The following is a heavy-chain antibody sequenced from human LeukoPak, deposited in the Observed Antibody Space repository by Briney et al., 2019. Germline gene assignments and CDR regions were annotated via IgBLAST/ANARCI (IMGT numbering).Heavy chain of an antibody. Sequence: GGSLRLSCAASGFTFSSYSMSWVRQAPGKGLEWVSAISNNGGYTYYADSVQGRFTISRDNSKSTLCLQMNSLRAEDTAVYYCAKQLGYCSDCSFYFPYWGQGTLVTVSS. CDR1: GFTFSSYS. V-gene: IGHV3-23*01. D-gene: IGHD2-15*01. J-gene: IGHJ4*02. CDR3: AKQLGYCSDCSFYFPY. CDR2: ISNNGGYT.